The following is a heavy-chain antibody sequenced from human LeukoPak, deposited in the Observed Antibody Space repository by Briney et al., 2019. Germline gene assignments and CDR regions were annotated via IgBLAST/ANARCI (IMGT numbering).Heavy chain of an antibody. CDR1: GYSISSGYY. CDR3: AATSGNYKIDP. CDR2: IYHSGTT. Sequence: SETLSLTCTVSGYSISSGYYWGWIRQPPGKGPEWIGTIYHSGTTYFNPSLKSRVTMSVDTSKNQFSLKLNSVTAADTAVYYCAATSGNYKIDPWGQGTLVTVSS. J-gene: IGHJ5*02. D-gene: IGHD1-26*01. V-gene: IGHV4-38-2*02.